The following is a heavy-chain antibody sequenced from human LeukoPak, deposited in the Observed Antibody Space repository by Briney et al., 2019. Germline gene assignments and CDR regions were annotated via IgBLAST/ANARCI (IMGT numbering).Heavy chain of an antibody. J-gene: IGHJ4*02. CDR1: GYSFTSYW. D-gene: IGHD1-26*01. V-gene: IGHV5-51*01. CDR3: ARQTYSGSYYPVFSFDY. Sequence: GESLKISCKGSGYSFTSYWIGWGRQMPGKGLEWMGIIYPGDSDTRYSPSFQGQVTISADKSISTAYLQWSSLKASDTAMYYCARQTYSGSYYPVFSFDYWGQGTLVTVSS. CDR2: IYPGDSDT.